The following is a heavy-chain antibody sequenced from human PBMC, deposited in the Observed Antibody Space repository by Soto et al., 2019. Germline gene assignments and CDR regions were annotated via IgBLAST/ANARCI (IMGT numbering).Heavy chain of an antibody. CDR2: LDGAGGST. D-gene: IGHD3-10*01. J-gene: IGHJ2*01. Sequence: PGGSLRLSCLASGFTFSDFAMTWVRHVPGRGLEWVASLDGAGGSTYYAESVRGRFSISRDNSQNTLFLQMKRLTVDDTAIYYCAPPPDDDASGVSSSTYGINSWGR. CDR1: GFTFSDFA. V-gene: IGHV3-23*01. CDR3: APPPDDDASGVSSSTYGINS.